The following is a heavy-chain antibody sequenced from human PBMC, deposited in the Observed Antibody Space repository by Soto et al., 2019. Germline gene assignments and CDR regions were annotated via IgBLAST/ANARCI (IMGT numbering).Heavy chain of an antibody. CDR1: GFTFSSYA. Sequence: GGSLRRSCAASGFTFSSYAMSWVRQAPGKGLEWVSAISGSGGSTYYADSVKGRFTISRDNSKNTLYLQMNSLRAEDTAVYYCAKERGYCSGGSCQRTDYWGQGTLVTVSS. D-gene: IGHD2-15*01. V-gene: IGHV3-23*01. J-gene: IGHJ4*02. CDR3: AKERGYCSGGSCQRTDY. CDR2: ISGSGGST.